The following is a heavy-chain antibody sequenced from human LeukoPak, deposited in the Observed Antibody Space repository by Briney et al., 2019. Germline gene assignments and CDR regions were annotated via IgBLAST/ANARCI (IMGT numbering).Heavy chain of an antibody. CDR1: VGSISGYY. J-gene: IGHJ3*02. Sequence: SETLSLTRAFSVGSISGYYWSWIRQPRGKGLEWIGYIYSSWSTNYNPSLKSRVTISVDTSKKQFSLKLRSVTAADTAVYYCGRQRRSPGFAFDIWGQGTMVTVSS. V-gene: IGHV4-4*09. CDR2: IYSSWST. CDR3: GRQRRSPGFAFDI. D-gene: IGHD1-26*01.